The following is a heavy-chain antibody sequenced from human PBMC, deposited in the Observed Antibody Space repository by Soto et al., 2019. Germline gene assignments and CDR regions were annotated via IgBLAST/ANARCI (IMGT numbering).Heavy chain of an antibody. V-gene: IGHV3-23*01. CDR1: GFTFTSYA. Sequence: EGQLLESGGGLVQPGGSLRLSCAASGFTFTSYAMNWVRQAPGKGLEWVSAISGSGGSTYYADSVKGRFTMSRDNSKNTLYLQMNSLGAEGTAVYYCANAPDYRGSDSRWCRYLDDWGQGTLVTVSS. CDR3: ANAPDYRGSDSRWCRYLDD. CDR2: ISGSGGST. J-gene: IGHJ4*02. D-gene: IGHD5-12*01.